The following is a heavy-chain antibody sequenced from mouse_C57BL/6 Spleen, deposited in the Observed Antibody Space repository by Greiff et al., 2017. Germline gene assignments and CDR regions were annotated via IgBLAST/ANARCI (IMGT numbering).Heavy chain of an antibody. V-gene: IGHV10-1*01. CDR3: VRHGTVVDYYAMDY. CDR2: IRSKSNNYAT. Sequence: EVQLVESGGGLVQPKGSLKLSCAASGFSFNTYAMNWVRQAPGKGLEWVARIRSKSNNYATYYADSVKDRFTISRDDSESMLYLQMNNLKTEDTAMYYCVRHGTVVDYYAMDYWGQGNSVTVSS. CDR1: GFSFNTYA. D-gene: IGHD1-1*01. J-gene: IGHJ4*01.